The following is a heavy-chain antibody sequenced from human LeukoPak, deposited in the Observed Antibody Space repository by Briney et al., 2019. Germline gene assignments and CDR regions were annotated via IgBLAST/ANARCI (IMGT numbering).Heavy chain of an antibody. Sequence: PSQTLSLTCTVSGGSVSSAGYFWTWIRQHPGKGLEWIGYIYYSGSIYYTPSLKSRVIISADTSTNQFSLNLSSVTAADTAVYYCARVSLHSGGPGPWGQGTLVTVSS. D-gene: IGHD2-15*01. CDR3: ARVSLHSGGPGP. CDR1: GGSVSSAGYF. V-gene: IGHV4-31*03. CDR2: IYYSGSI. J-gene: IGHJ5*02.